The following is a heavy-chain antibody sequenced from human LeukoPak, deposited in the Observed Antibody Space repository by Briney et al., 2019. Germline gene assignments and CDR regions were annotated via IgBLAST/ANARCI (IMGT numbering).Heavy chain of an antibody. D-gene: IGHD3-3*01. CDR3: ARDTGGYYGYYFDY. Sequence: PGGSLRLSCAASGFTFSSYEMNWVRQAPGKGLEWVSYISSSGSTIYYADSVKGRFTISRDNAKNSLYPQMNSLRAEDTAVYYCARDTGGYYGYYFDYWGQGTLVTVSS. V-gene: IGHV3-48*03. CDR1: GFTFSSYE. CDR2: ISSSGSTI. J-gene: IGHJ4*02.